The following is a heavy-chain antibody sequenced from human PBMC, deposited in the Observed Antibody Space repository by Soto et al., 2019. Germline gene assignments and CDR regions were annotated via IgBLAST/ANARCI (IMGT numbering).Heavy chain of an antibody. Sequence: LRLSCAASGFTFSSYWMHWVRQAPGKGLVWVSRINSDGSSTSYADSVKGRFTISRDNAKNTLYLQMNSLRAEDTAVYYCARVSAGAAAGTAYYGMDVWGQGTTVTVSS. CDR2: INSDGSST. V-gene: IGHV3-74*01. CDR3: ARVSAGAAAGTAYYGMDV. D-gene: IGHD6-13*01. CDR1: GFTFSSYW. J-gene: IGHJ6*02.